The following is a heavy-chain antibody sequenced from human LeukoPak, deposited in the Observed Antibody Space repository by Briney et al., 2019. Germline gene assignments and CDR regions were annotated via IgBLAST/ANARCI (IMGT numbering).Heavy chain of an antibody. CDR1: GFTFSSYA. D-gene: IGHD2-2*01. CDR2: ISYDGSNK. J-gene: IGHJ4*02. Sequence: GRSLRLSCAASGFTFSSYAMPWVRQAPGKGLERVAVISYDGSNKYYADSVKGRFTISRDNSKNTLYLQMNSLRAEDTAVYYCANGGTYQLLLHIDYWGQGTLVTVSS. V-gene: IGHV3-30*01. CDR3: ANGGTYQLLLHIDY.